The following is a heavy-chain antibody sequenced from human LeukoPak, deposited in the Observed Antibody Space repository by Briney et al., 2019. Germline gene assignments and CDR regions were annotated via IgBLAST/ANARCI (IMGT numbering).Heavy chain of an antibody. CDR2: IYHSGST. CDR3: ARVRITVIVVDYFDY. J-gene: IGHJ4*02. CDR1: GGSISSSSYY. V-gene: IGHV4-39*07. D-gene: IGHD3-22*01. Sequence: KPSETLSLTCTVSGGSISSSSYYWGWIRQPPGKGLEWIGSIYHSGSTYYNPSLKSRVTISVDTSKNQFSLKLSSVTAADTAVYYCARVRITVIVVDYFDYWGQGTLVTVSS.